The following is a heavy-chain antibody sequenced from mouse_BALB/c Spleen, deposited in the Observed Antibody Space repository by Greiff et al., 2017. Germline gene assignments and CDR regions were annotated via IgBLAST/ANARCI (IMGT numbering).Heavy chain of an antibody. CDR1: GFSLTSYD. CDR3: VRDRGGYAMDY. CDR2: IWTGGGT. Sequence: VKLMESGPGLVAPSQSLSITCTVSGFSLTSYDISWIRQPPGKGLEWLGVIWTGGGTNYNSAFMSRLSISKDNSKSQVFLKMNSLQTDDTAIYYCVRDRGGYAMDYWGQGTSVTVSS. V-gene: IGHV2-9-2*01. J-gene: IGHJ4*01.